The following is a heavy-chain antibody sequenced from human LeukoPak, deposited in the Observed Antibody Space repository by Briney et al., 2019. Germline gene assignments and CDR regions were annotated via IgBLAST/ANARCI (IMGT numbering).Heavy chain of an antibody. Sequence: GGSLTLSCAASGFTFITYGMHWVRQAPRKGLEGVARIWYDGSSKYYAHSVMGRFTLSRDNSKNTVYLQMNSLRAEDTAVYYCARGINNSGMDVWGQGTTVTVSS. J-gene: IGHJ6*02. CDR2: IWYDGSSK. D-gene: IGHD2/OR15-2a*01. CDR1: GFTFITYG. V-gene: IGHV3-33*01. CDR3: ARGINNSGMDV.